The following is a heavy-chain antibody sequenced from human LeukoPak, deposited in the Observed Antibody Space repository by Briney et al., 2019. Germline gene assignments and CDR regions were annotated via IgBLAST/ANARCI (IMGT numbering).Heavy chain of an antibody. Sequence: ASVKISCKASGYSFNSQGMNWVRQAPGQGLEWMGWINTDSGNPTYAQGSTGRFVFSLDSAVSTAYLQISNLMPEDTGKYYCVKEILRFDLSGQGTMVTVSS. CDR1: GYSFNSQG. CDR2: INTDSGNP. CDR3: VKEILRFDL. V-gene: IGHV7-4-1*02. J-gene: IGHJ3*01.